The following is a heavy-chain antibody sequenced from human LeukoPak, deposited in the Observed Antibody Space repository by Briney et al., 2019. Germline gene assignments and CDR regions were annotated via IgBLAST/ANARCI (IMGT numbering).Heavy chain of an antibody. CDR1: GLTFSSFP. CDR3: AKDRGY. Sequence: GGSLRLSCAASGLTFSSFPMTWVHQAPGKGLEWVSAISGSGGTTYYADSVKGRFTISRDNSKNTLYLQMNSLTAEDTAVYYCAKDRGYWGQGTLVAVSS. J-gene: IGHJ4*02. V-gene: IGHV3-23*01. CDR2: ISGSGGTT.